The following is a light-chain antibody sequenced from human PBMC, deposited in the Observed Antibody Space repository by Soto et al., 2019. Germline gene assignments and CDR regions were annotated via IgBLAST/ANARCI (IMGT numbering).Light chain of an antibody. CDR1: SGSIASNY. CDR3: QSYDATNQV. V-gene: IGLV6-57*01. J-gene: IGLJ3*02. Sequence: NFMLTRPHSVSASPGKTVIISCTRSSGSIASNYVQWYQQRPGSSPTTVIYEDNQRPSGVPDRFSGSIDSSSNSASLTISGLETEDEADYYCQSYDATNQVFGGGTKLTVL. CDR2: EDN.